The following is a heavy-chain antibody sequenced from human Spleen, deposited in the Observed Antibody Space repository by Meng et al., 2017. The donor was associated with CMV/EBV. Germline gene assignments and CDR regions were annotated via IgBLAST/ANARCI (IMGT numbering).Heavy chain of an antibody. CDR1: GFTFSSYW. Sequence: AYGFTFSSYWMSWVRQAPEKGLEWVANIKQDGSEKYYVDSVKGRFTISRDNAKNSLYLQMNSLRAEDTAVYYCARENYDFWSGTPDYWGQGTLVTVSS. V-gene: IGHV3-7*01. CDR2: IKQDGSEK. D-gene: IGHD3-3*01. CDR3: ARENYDFWSGTPDY. J-gene: IGHJ4*02.